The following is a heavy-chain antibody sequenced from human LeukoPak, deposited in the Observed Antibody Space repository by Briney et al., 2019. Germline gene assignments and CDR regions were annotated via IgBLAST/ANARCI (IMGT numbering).Heavy chain of an antibody. CDR3: ARGHVGSYAYYYYYGMDV. Sequence: SETLSLTCAVYGGSFSGYYWSWIRQPPKKGLEWIGEINHSGSTNYNPSLKSRITISVDTSKNQFSLKVRSVTAADTAVYYCARGHVGSYAYYYYYGMDVWGQGTTVTVSS. CDR2: INHSGST. CDR1: GGSFSGYY. D-gene: IGHD2-8*01. V-gene: IGHV4-34*01. J-gene: IGHJ6*02.